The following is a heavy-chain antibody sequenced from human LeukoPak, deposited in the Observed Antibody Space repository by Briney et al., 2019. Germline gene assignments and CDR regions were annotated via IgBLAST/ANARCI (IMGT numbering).Heavy chain of an antibody. CDR2: IIPYNGHT. D-gene: IGHD3-10*01. J-gene: IGHJ3*02. CDR3: AKALLGLLWFGDHLGAFDI. Sequence: ASVKVSCKASGYTFSSYVISWVRQAPGQGLEWMGWIIPYNGHTNYAQKLQGRVTMTTDTSTNTAYMELRSLRSDDTAVYYCAKALLGLLWFGDHLGAFDIWGQGTVVTVSS. V-gene: IGHV1-18*01. CDR1: GYTFSSYV.